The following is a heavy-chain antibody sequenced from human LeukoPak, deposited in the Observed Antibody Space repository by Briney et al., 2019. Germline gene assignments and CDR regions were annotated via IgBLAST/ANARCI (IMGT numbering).Heavy chain of an antibody. CDR1: GGSISTYY. J-gene: IGHJ4*02. D-gene: IGHD4-23*01. CDR2: IYYSGST. V-gene: IGHV4-59*01. CDR3: AREEAWVIDY. Sequence: PSETLSLTCTVSGGSISTYYGNWIRQAPGKGLEWIGYIYYSGSTNYNPSLKSRVTISVDTSRNQFSLKLSSVTAADTAVYYCAREEAWVIDYWGQGILVIVSS.